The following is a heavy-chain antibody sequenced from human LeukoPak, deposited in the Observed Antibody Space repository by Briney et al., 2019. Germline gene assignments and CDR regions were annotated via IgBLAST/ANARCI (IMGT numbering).Heavy chain of an antibody. D-gene: IGHD3-10*01. V-gene: IGHV1-2*06. J-gene: IGHJ4*02. Sequence: ASVKVSCKASGYTFTGYYMHWVRQAPGQGLEWMGRINPNSGGTNYAQKFQGRVTMTRDTSISTAYMELSRLRSDDTAVYYCASISGRWYWESFDYWGQGTLVTVSS. CDR2: INPNSGGT. CDR3: ASISGRWYWESFDY. CDR1: GYTFTGYY.